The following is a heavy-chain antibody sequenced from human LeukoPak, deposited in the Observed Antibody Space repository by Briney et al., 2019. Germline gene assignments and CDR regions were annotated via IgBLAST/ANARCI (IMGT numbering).Heavy chain of an antibody. CDR2: IYHSGST. V-gene: IGHV4-38-2*02. CDR1: GGSISSGYY. D-gene: IGHD3-10*02. J-gene: IGHJ4*02. CDR3: ARDLVFGAPFDY. Sequence: SQTLSLTCTVSGGSISSGYYWGWIRQPPGKGLEWIGSIYHSGSTYYNPSLKSRVTISVDTSKNQFSLKLSSVTAADTAVYYCARDLVFGAPFDYWGQGTLVTVSS.